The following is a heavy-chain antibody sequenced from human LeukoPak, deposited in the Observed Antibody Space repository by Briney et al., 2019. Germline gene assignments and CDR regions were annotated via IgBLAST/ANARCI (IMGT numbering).Heavy chain of an antibody. Sequence: GRSLRLSCAASGFTFSSYAMHWVRQAPGKGLEWVAVISYDGSNKYYADSVKGRFTISRDNSKNTLYLQMNSLRAEDTAVYYCARVRHGSSGGMDVWGQGTTVTVSS. D-gene: IGHD6-6*01. V-gene: IGHV3-30-3*01. J-gene: IGHJ6*02. CDR2: ISYDGSNK. CDR3: ARVRHGSSGGMDV. CDR1: GFTFSSYA.